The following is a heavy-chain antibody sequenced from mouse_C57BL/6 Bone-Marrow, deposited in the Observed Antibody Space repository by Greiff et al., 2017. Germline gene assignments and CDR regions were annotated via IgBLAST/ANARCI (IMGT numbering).Heavy chain of an antibody. CDR3: ARRHYYAYYVDY. D-gene: IGHD1-2*01. Sequence: EVHLVESGGDLVKPGGSLKLSCAASGFTFSSYGMSWVRQTPDKRLEWVATISSGGSYTYYPDSVKGRFTISRDNAKNTLYLQMSSLKSEDTAMYYCARRHYYAYYVDYWGQGTTLTVSS. CDR1: GFTFSSYG. J-gene: IGHJ2*01. CDR2: ISSGGSYT. V-gene: IGHV5-6*01.